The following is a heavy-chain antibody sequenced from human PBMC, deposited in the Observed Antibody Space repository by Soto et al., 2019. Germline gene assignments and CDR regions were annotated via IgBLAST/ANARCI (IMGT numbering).Heavy chain of an antibody. CDR2: IQQDGSEK. CDR1: GFTFSSYW. Sequence: GGSLRLSCAASGFTFSSYWISWVSQAPGKGLEWVANIQQDGSEKYYVDSGKGRCTITRDNAKNSLYLQMNSLRAEDTAVYYCARDRNSSSWYFDYWGQGTLVTVSS. J-gene: IGHJ4*02. D-gene: IGHD6-13*01. CDR3: ARDRNSSSWYFDY. V-gene: IGHV3-7*01.